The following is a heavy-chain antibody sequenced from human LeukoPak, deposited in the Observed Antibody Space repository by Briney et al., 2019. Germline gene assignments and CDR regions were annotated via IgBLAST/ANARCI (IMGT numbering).Heavy chain of an antibody. D-gene: IGHD3-9*01. J-gene: IGHJ6*02. CDR3: AKAATYYDISTDLYYYYGMDV. V-gene: IGHV3-23*01. CDR1: GFTFSSYA. CDR2: IRGGGLST. Sequence: GGSLRLSCAASGFTFSSYAMNWVRQAPGKGLEWVSAIRGGGLSTYYADSVKGRFTISRDNSKNTLYLQMNSLRAEDTAVYYCAKAATYYDISTDLYYYYGMDVWGQGTTVTVSS.